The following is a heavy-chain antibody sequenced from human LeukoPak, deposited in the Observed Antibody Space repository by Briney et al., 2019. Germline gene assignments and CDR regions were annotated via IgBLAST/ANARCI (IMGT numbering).Heavy chain of an antibody. Sequence: PSETLSLTCTVSGDSISTYYWTWIRQPAGKGLEWIGRVYSSGSTTYNPSLKSRVTMSLDTSNNQFSLKLNSVTAADTAMYYCASGRGGASDWYFDLWAVAPWSLSP. V-gene: IGHV4-4*07. J-gene: IGHJ2*01. CDR2: VYSSGST. CDR1: GDSISTYY. CDR3: ASGRGGASDWYFDL. D-gene: IGHD1-26*01.